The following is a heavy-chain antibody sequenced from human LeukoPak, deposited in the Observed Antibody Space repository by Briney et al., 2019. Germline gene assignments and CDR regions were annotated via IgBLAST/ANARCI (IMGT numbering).Heavy chain of an antibody. J-gene: IGHJ3*02. V-gene: IGHV1-2*06. D-gene: IGHD1-26*01. CDR1: GYTFTGYY. Sequence: ASVKVSCKASGYTFTGYYMHWVRQAPGQGLEWMGRINPNSGGTNYAQKFQGRVTMTRDTSISTAYMELSRLRSDDTAVYYCARDSGSYYGAFDIWGQGTMVTVSS. CDR2: INPNSGGT. CDR3: ARDSGSYYGAFDI.